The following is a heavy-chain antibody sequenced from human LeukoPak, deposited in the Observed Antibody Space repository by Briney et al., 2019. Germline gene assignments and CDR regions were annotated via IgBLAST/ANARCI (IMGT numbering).Heavy chain of an antibody. J-gene: IGHJ2*01. Sequence: PSETLSLTCTVSGGSISSGDYYWSWIRQPPGKGLEWIGYIYYIGNTFYNPSLKSRVTISVDTSKNQFSLKLSSVTAADTAVYYCASAYCGGDCTPYWYFDLWGRGTLVTVSS. CDR2: IYYIGNT. CDR3: ASAYCGGDCTPYWYFDL. D-gene: IGHD2-21*02. V-gene: IGHV4-30-4*01. CDR1: GGSISSGDYY.